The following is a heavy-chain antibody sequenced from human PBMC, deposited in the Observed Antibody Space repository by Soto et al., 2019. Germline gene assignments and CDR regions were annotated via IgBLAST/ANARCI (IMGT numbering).Heavy chain of an antibody. CDR2: ISWNSGGI. V-gene: IGHV3-9*01. CDR1: GFIFDDYA. CDR3: ARDSLAAAGVDY. J-gene: IGHJ4*02. D-gene: IGHD6-13*01. Sequence: GGSLRLSCAASGFIFDDYAMHWVRQAPGKGLEWVSGISWNSGGIGYADSVKGRFTISRDNSKNTLYLQMNSLRAEDTAVYYCARDSLAAAGVDYWGQGARVTVSS.